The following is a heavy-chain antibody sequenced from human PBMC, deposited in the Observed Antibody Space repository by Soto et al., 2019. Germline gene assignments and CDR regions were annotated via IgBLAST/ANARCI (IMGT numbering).Heavy chain of an antibody. V-gene: IGHV3-53*01. D-gene: IGHD3-22*01. J-gene: IGHJ4*02. CDR1: GFSVSSSY. CDR3: ARAGGDSSGYFDY. CDR2: IYSGGST. Sequence: EVQLVESGGGLIQPGGSLRLSCAASGFSVSSSYMSWVRQAPGKGLEWVSVIYSGGSTYYADSVRGRFTISRDNSKNTLYLQMSSLRAEDTAVYYCARAGGDSSGYFDYWGQGTLVTVSS.